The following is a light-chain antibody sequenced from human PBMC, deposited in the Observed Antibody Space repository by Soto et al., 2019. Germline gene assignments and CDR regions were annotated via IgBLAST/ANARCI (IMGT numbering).Light chain of an antibody. CDR1: QSISTF. CDR2: AAS. V-gene: IGKV1-39*01. CDR3: QQTYTTPVT. J-gene: IGKJ4*01. Sequence: DIQMTQSPSYLSASVGDRVTITCRSSQSISTFLNWYQQKVGKAPKLLIYAASSLQSGVPSRFSGSGSGKDFTLTISSLQPEDFATYYCQQTYTTPVTFGGGTKVEIE.